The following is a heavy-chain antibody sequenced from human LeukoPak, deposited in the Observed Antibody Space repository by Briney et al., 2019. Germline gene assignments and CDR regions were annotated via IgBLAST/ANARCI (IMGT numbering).Heavy chain of an antibody. CDR2: ISSSSSYI. CDR1: GFTFSSYS. V-gene: IGHV3-21*01. CDR3: AREATMVQGVITY. D-gene: IGHD3-10*01. Sequence: PGGSLRLSCAASGFTFSSYSMNWVRQAPGKGLEWVSSISSSSSYICYADSVKGRFTISRDNAKNSLYLQMNSLRAEDTAVYYCAREATMVQGVITYWGQGTLVTVSS. J-gene: IGHJ4*02.